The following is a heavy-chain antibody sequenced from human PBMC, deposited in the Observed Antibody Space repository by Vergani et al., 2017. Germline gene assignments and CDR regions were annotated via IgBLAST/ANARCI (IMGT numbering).Heavy chain of an antibody. CDR2: IYHSGST. V-gene: IGHV4-4*03. CDR3: ARDGRIDAEGTELDY. D-gene: IGHD1-14*01. CDR1: GGSISGTNW. Sequence: QVQLQESGPGLVKPPGTLSLTCAVSGGSISGTNWWSWVRQSPGKGLEWIGEIYHSGSTNYNPSLKSRVTISVDKSKNQFSLKLSSVTAADTAVYYCARDGRIDAEGTELDYWGQGTLVTVSS. J-gene: IGHJ4*02.